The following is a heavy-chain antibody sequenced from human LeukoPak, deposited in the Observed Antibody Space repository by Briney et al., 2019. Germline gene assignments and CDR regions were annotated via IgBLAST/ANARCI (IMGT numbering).Heavy chain of an antibody. CDR3: LGYCSSTSCHSFDY. CDR2: IYYSGST. Sequence: PSETLSLTCTVSGGSISSSSYYWGWIRQPPGKGLEWIGSIYYSGSTCYNPSLKSRVTISVDTSKNQFSLKLSSVTAADTAVYYCLGYCSSTSCHSFDYWGQGTLVTVSS. CDR1: GGSISSSSYY. J-gene: IGHJ4*02. D-gene: IGHD2-2*02. V-gene: IGHV4-39*07.